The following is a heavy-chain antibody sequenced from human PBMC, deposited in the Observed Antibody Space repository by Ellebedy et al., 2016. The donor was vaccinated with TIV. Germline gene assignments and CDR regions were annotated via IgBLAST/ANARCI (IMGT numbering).Heavy chain of an antibody. V-gene: IGHV4-31*03. D-gene: IGHD2-2*02. Sequence: SETLSLXCTVSGGSISSGGYYWSWIRQHPGKGLEWIGYIYYSGSTYYNPSLKSRVTISVDTSKNQFSLKLSSVTAADTAVYYCASGLRVVVPAAIEARNYYYYGMDVWGQGTTVTVSS. CDR3: ASGLRVVVPAAIEARNYYYYGMDV. CDR1: GGSISSGGYY. J-gene: IGHJ6*02. CDR2: IYYSGST.